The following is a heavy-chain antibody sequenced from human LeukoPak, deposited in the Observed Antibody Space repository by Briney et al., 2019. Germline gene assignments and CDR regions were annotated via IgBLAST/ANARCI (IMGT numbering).Heavy chain of an antibody. J-gene: IGHJ5*02. D-gene: IGHD2-15*01. Sequence: GGSLRLSCAASGFTFSNYFMHWVRQAPGKGLVWVSRINGDGSSTMYADSVKGRFTISRDNAKNTLYLQMNSLRAEDTAVYHCASRVYATRWFDPWGQGTLVTVSS. V-gene: IGHV3-74*03. CDR1: GFTFSNYF. CDR2: INGDGSST. CDR3: ASRVYATRWFDP.